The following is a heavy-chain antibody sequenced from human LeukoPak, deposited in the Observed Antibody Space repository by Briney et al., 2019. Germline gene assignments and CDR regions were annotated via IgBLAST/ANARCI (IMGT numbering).Heavy chain of an antibody. CDR2: IKEDGSEK. CDR3: ARRLGGLFDY. J-gene: IGHJ4*02. V-gene: IGHV3-7*01. CDR1: GFTFSSYL. Sequence: GGSLRLSCAASGFTFSSYLMSWVRQAPGKGLEWVANIKEDGSEKYYVDSVKGRFTISRDNAKNSLYLQMNSLRAEDTAVYYCARRLGGLFDYWGRGTLVTVSS. D-gene: IGHD3-10*01.